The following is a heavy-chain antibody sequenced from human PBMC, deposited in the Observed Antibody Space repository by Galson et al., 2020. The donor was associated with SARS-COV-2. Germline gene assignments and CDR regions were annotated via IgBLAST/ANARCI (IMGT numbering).Heavy chain of an antibody. D-gene: IGHD1-1*01. CDR2: IFYNGNT. CDR1: GGSVSSYGYH. J-gene: IGHJ4*01. Sequence: ETSETLSLTCTVSGGSVSSYGYHWGWIRPHPGKGLEWIGYIFYNGNTDYNPSLKSRVSIALDTSKNHFSLKLSSVTAADTAVYYCTKDWNGPVYNWGQGTLVTVSS. V-gene: IGHV4-31*03. CDR3: TKDWNGPVYN.